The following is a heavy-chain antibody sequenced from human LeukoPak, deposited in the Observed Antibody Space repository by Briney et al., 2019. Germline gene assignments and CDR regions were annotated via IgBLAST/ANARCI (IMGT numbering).Heavy chain of an antibody. D-gene: IGHD6-6*01. V-gene: IGHV1-69*06. J-gene: IGHJ6*03. Sequence: ASVKVSCKASGYTFTSYDINWVRQAPGQGLEWMGGIIPIFGTANYAQKFQGRVTITADKSTSTAYMELSSLRSEDTAVYYCAGGGIAARPTYYYYYMDVWGKGTTVTVSS. CDR2: IIPIFGTA. CDR1: GYTFTSYD. CDR3: AGGGIAARPTYYYYYMDV.